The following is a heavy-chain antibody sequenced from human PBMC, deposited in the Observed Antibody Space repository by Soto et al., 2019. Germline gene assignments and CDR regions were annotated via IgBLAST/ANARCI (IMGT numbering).Heavy chain of an antibody. D-gene: IGHD3-22*01. V-gene: IGHV4-59*01. J-gene: IGHJ6*02. CDR1: GGTISSYY. Sequence: PSETLSLTSTVSGGTISSYYWSWIRQPPGKGLEWIGYIYYSGSTNYNPSLRSRVTISVDTSKNQFSLKLSSVTAADTAVYYCARDWYYYDSRNRGYYYGMDVWGQGTTVTVSS. CDR2: IYYSGST. CDR3: ARDWYYYDSRNRGYYYGMDV.